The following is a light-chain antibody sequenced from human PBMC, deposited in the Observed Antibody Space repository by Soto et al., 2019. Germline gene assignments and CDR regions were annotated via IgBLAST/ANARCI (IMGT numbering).Light chain of an antibody. CDR1: SSNIGSNY. CDR2: RNN. CDR3: AAWDDSLSVLV. V-gene: IGLV1-47*01. Sequence: QSVLTQPPSASGTPGQRVTISCSGSSSNIGSNYVYWYQQLPGTAPKLLIYRNNQRPSGVPDRFSGSKSGTSASLAISGLRSEDEADYYCAAWDDSLSVLVFGGGTQLTV. J-gene: IGLJ2*01.